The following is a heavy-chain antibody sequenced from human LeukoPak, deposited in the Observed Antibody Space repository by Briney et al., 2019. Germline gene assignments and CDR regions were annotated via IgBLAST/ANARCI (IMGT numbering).Heavy chain of an antibody. V-gene: IGHV3-43*01. D-gene: IGHD3-3*02. CDR1: GFTFDDYT. Sequence: PGGSLRLSCAASGFTFDDYTMHWVRQAPGKGLEWVSLISWDGGSTYYADSVKGRFTISRDNAKNSLYLQMNSLRAEDTAVYYCGGRAHFWSGPGGGAQETLVTVSS. CDR3: GGRAHFWSGPGG. CDR2: ISWDGGST. J-gene: IGHJ4*02.